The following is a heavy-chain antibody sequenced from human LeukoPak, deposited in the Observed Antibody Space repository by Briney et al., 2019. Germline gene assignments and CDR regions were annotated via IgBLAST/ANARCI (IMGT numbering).Heavy chain of an antibody. D-gene: IGHD6-13*01. CDR1: GYTLTGYY. CDR3: ARDRAGTDGMDV. J-gene: IGHJ6*02. Sequence: ASVKVSCKASGYTLTGYYMHWVRQAPGQGPEWMGRINPNSGSTNYAQKFQGRVTMTRDTSISTAYMELSRLRSDDTAVYYCARDRAGTDGMDVWGQGTTVTVSS. CDR2: INPNSGST. V-gene: IGHV1-2*02.